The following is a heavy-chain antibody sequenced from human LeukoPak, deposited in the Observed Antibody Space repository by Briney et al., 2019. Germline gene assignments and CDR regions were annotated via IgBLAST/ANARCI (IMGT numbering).Heavy chain of an antibody. D-gene: IGHD1-7*01. Sequence: EGSLRLSCDASGFTFTYVAMNWVRQAPGKGLEWVSYISPSSTRIDYAASVRGRFTISRDNAKSSLYPQVNSLRAEDTAVYYCARMNYVSSGWGAPFDDWGQGTLVTVSS. J-gene: IGHJ4*02. CDR3: ARMNYVSSGWGAPFDD. CDR2: ISPSSTRI. V-gene: IGHV3-48*04. CDR1: GFTFTYVA.